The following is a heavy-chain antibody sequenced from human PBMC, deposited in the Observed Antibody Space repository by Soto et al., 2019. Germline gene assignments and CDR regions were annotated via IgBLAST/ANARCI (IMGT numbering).Heavy chain of an antibody. J-gene: IGHJ4*02. V-gene: IGHV3-23*01. D-gene: IGHD6-13*01. Sequence: GGSLRLSCAASGFTFSSYAMSWVRQAPGKGLEWVSAISGSGGSTYYADSVKGRFTISRDNSKNTLYLQMNSLRAEDTAVYYCAKVNDSSSWYLWGDTHYFDYWGQGTLVTVSS. CDR1: GFTFSSYA. CDR2: ISGSGGST. CDR3: AKVNDSSSWYLWGDTHYFDY.